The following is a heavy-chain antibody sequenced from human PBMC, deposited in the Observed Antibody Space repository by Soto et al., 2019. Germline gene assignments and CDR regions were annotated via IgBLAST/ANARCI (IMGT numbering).Heavy chain of an antibody. CDR1: GYTFTSYG. J-gene: IGHJ5*02. CDR2: ISAYNGNT. Sequence: QVQLVQSGAEVKKPGASVKVSCKASGYTFTSYGISWVRQAPGQGLEWMGWISAYNGNTNYAQKLKGRVTMTTDTSTSTADMELMSLRSDDTAVYYCAREGPQDSSNWYDRRFNGFDPWGQVTLVTVSS. V-gene: IGHV1-18*04. CDR3: AREGPQDSSNWYDRRFNGFDP. D-gene: IGHD6-13*01.